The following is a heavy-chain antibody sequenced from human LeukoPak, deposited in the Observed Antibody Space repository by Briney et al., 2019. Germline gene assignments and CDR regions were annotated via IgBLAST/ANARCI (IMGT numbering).Heavy chain of an antibody. V-gene: IGHV3-66*01. CDR2: IYSGGST. CDR1: GFTFSSYS. D-gene: IGHD3-22*01. J-gene: IGHJ4*02. CDR3: ATSPSSGYLIFFDY. Sequence: GGSLRLSCAASGFTFSSYSMNWVRQAPGKGLEWVSLIYSGGSTYYADSVKGRFTISRDNSKNTLYLQMNSLRAEDTAVYYCATSPSSGYLIFFDYWGQGTLVTVSS.